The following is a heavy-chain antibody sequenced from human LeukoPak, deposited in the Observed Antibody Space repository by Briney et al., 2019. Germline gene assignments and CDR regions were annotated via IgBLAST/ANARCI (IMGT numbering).Heavy chain of an antibody. Sequence: TSETLSLTCTVSGASFNSDDQYWNWIRQSPGKGLEWIGSIHPSGMLYNNPSLESRVTMSRDTSKNQFSLNLNSVTAADTAVYFCSRGLDSRKLGCWGQGILVTVSS. CDR1: GASFNSDDQY. CDR2: IHPSGML. J-gene: IGHJ4*02. V-gene: IGHV4-31*03. CDR3: SRGLDSRKLGC. D-gene: IGHD3-22*01.